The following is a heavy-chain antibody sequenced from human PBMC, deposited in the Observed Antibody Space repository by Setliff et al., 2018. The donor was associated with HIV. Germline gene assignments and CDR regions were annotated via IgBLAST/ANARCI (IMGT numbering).Heavy chain of an antibody. D-gene: IGHD4-17*01. CDR2: INTQTGSP. CDR3: ARALYGDYGGDLSWLDP. V-gene: IGHV7-4-1*02. Sequence: ASVKVSCKASGYTFINYAMNWVRQAPGQGLEWMGWINTQTGSPTYAQAFTGRFVFSVDTSVTTAYLQISGLKADDTAIYYCARALYGDYGGDLSWLDPWGQGTLVTVSS. CDR1: GYTFINYA. J-gene: IGHJ5*02.